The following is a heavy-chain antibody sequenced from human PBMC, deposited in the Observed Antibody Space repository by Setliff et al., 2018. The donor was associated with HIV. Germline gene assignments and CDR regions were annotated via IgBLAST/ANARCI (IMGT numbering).Heavy chain of an antibody. D-gene: IGHD4-17*01. V-gene: IGHV3-30-3*01. CDR3: MYGGRTATTH. Sequence: GGSLRLSCAASGFTFSSYRIHWVRQAPGKGLECVAVISDDGNNTYYTDSVKGRFTISRDNSKNTLYLQMNSLRAEDTAVYYCMYGGRTATTHWGQGTLVTVSS. CDR2: ISDDGNNT. CDR1: GFTFSSYR. J-gene: IGHJ4*02.